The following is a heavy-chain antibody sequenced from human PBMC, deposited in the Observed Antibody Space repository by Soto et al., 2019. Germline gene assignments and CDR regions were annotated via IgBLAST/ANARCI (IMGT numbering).Heavy chain of an antibody. V-gene: IGHV1-69*01. J-gene: IGHJ4*02. Sequence: QVQLVQSGAEVKKPGSSVKVSCKASGGTFSSYAISWVRQAPGQGLEWMGGSIPIFGTANYAQKFQGRVTISADESTSTAYMELSRLRSEDTAVYYCATGAVYYYDSSGYYRKFDYWGQGTLVTVSS. CDR1: GGTFSSYA. CDR2: SIPIFGTA. D-gene: IGHD3-22*01. CDR3: ATGAVYYYDSSGYYRKFDY.